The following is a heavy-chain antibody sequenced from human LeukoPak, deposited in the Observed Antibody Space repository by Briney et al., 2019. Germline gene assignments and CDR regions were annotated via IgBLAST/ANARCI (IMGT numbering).Heavy chain of an antibody. CDR3: AGTLVGKWAIDY. J-gene: IGHJ4*02. CDR1: GFTFSSYA. D-gene: IGHD2-2*01. Sequence: PGGSLRLSCAASGFTFSSYAMQWVRQAPGKGLEWVAIISYDGSNKYYTDSVKGRFTISRDNSKNTLYLQMNSLRDEDTAVYYCAGTLVGKWAIDYWGQGTLVTVSS. V-gene: IGHV3-30*14. CDR2: ISYDGSNK.